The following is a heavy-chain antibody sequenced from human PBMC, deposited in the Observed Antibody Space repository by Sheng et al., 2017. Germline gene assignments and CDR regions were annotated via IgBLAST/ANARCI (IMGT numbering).Heavy chain of an antibody. D-gene: IGHD6-19*01. CDR1: GFTFSTYG. CDR3: ARVIVLAGADH. J-gene: IGHJ4*02. V-gene: IGHV3-48*01. Sequence: EVQLVESGGGLVQPGGSLRLSCAASGFTFSTYGMNWVRQAPGKGLEWLSYISSNSGSRYYADSVQGRFTISRDNAENSLYLQMNNLRAEDTAVYYCARVIVLAGADHWGQGALVTVSS. CDR2: ISSNSGSR.